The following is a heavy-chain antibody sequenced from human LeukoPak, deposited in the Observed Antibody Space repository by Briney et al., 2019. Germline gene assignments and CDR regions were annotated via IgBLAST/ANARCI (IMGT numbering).Heavy chain of an antibody. CDR1: GFTFSTYA. D-gene: IGHD4/OR15-4a*01. Sequence: GGSLRLSCVASGFTFSTYAMSWVRQAPGKGLEWVSAISGTGGTTHYADSVKGRFTISRDKSKNTLYLQMDSLRAEDTAVYFCARDPGAFPYFFDCWGQGTLVTVSS. V-gene: IGHV3-23*01. CDR3: ARDPGAFPYFFDC. J-gene: IGHJ4*02. CDR2: ISGTGGTT.